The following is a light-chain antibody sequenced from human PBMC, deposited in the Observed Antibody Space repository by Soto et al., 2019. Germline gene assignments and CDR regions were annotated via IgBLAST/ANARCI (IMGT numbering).Light chain of an antibody. Sequence: QSVLTQPRSVSGSPGQSVTISCTGTSSDVGGCNYVSWYQHHPGKAPKLMIYDVSKRPSGVPDRFSGSKSGNTASLTISGLQAEDEADYYCCSCAGKYTYVFGAGTKVTVL. CDR1: SSDVGGCNY. CDR2: DVS. CDR3: CSCAGKYTYV. J-gene: IGLJ1*01. V-gene: IGLV2-11*01.